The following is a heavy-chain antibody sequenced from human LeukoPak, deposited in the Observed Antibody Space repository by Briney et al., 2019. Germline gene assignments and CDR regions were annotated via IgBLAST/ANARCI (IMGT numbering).Heavy chain of an antibody. D-gene: IGHD3-10*01. V-gene: IGHV3-11*01. CDR3: ARERGYGSGTFDY. CDR2: TSDSSSTI. J-gene: IGHJ4*01. CDR1: GFRFSDYY. Sequence: GGSLRLSSAASGFRFSDYYMSWIRQAPGRVLEWVSDTSDSSSTIHHTDSVNGRLTISTDHAKHSLYMQTNSPRAEDTAVYYCARERGYGSGTFDYWGQGIQVTVSS.